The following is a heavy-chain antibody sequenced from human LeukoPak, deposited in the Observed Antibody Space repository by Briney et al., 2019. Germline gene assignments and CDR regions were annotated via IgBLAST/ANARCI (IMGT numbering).Heavy chain of an antibody. CDR1: GFTFSSYA. J-gene: IGHJ4*02. V-gene: IGHV3-23*01. CDR2: ISASGTST. D-gene: IGHD3-3*01. Sequence: GGSLRLSCAASGFTFSSYAMSWVRQAPGKGLDWVSIISASGTSTYYADSVKGRFTISRDNSNNTLFLQMDSLRAEDTAVYYCAKSDNFWSGPGYWGQGTLVTVSS. CDR3: AKSDNFWSGPGY.